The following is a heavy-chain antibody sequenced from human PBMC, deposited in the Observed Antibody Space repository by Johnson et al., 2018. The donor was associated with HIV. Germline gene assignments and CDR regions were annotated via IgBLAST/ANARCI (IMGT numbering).Heavy chain of an antibody. CDR3: ARVTNDAFDI. Sequence: VQLVESGGGLVQPGRSLRLSCAASGFTFSSYAMHWVRQAPGKGLEWVSAISGSGGSTYYADSVKGRFTISRDNSKNSLYLQMNSLRAGDTAVYYCARVTNDAFDIWGQGTMVTVSS. CDR1: GFTFSSYA. V-gene: IGHV3-23*04. J-gene: IGHJ3*02. CDR2: ISGSGGST.